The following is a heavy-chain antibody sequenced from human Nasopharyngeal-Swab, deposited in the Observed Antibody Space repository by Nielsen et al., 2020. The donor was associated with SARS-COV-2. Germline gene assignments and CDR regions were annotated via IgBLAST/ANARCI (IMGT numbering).Heavy chain of an antibody. J-gene: IGHJ4*02. D-gene: IGHD2/OR15-2a*01. CDR3: AKDLRGPYFF. CDR1: GSSFRTYG. CDR2: ISGRGDISGSGGST. Sequence: GESLKISCVASGSSFRTYGMTWVRQAPGRGLEWVAAISGRGDISGSGGSTYYADSVKGRFTISRDNSKNTLSLQMNSLRAEDTAVYYCAKDLRGPYFFWGQGTLVTVSS. V-gene: IGHV3-23*01.